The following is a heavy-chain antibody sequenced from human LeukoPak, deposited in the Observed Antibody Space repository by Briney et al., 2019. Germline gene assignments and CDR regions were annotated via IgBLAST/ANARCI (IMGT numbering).Heavy chain of an antibody. V-gene: IGHV1-69*01. CDR1: GGTFSSYA. Sequence: GVSVKVSCTASGGTFSSYAISWVRQAPGQGLEWMGGIIPIFGTANYAQKFQGRVTITADESTSTAYMELSSLRSEDTAVYYCARDRLTSRLRLGELSLGWYYFDYWGQGTLVTVSS. CDR2: IIPIFGTA. J-gene: IGHJ4*02. D-gene: IGHD3-16*02. CDR3: ARDRLTSRLRLGELSLGWYYFDY.